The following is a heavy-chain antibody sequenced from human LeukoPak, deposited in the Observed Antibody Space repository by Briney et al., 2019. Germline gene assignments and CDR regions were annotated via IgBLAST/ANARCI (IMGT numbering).Heavy chain of an antibody. CDR1: GGSFSGYY. D-gene: IGHD1-1*01. J-gene: IGHJ5*02. CDR2: INHSGST. V-gene: IGHV4-34*01. Sequence: SETLSLTCAVYGGSFSGYYWSWIRQPPGKGLEWIGEINHSGSTNYNPSLKSRVTISVDTSKNQFSLKLSSVTAADTAVYYCARGDFGYNFRWFDPWGQGTLVTVSS. CDR3: ARGDFGYNFRWFDP.